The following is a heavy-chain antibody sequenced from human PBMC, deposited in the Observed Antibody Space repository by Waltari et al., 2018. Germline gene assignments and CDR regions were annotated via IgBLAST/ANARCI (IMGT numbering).Heavy chain of an antibody. CDR3: VNDFWSDHSMGV. V-gene: IGHV3-64D*06. J-gene: IGHJ6*02. D-gene: IGHD3-3*01. CDR1: GFTFGTHA. Sequence: EVQVVESGGGLVQPGGSLRLSCSASGFTFGTHAMPWARQVPGKGLEYVSGISQNGDGTHYADSVKGRFTISRDNSKNTLYLQMSSLRTEDTAVYYCVNDFWSDHSMGVWGQGTTVTVSS. CDR2: ISQNGDGT.